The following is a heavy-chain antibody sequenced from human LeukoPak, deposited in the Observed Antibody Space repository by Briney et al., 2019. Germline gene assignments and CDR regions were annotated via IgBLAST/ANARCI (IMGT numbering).Heavy chain of an antibody. D-gene: IGHD5/OR15-5a*01. J-gene: IGHJ5*02. CDR1: GFTFSSYA. Sequence: GGSVRLLCAASGFTFSSYAMRWVRQAPGKGLAGVSAISGSGGSTYYADSVKGRFTISRDNSKNTLYLQMNSLRAEDTAVYYCAKDPAVSTYFDPWGEGTRVTVSS. CDR2: ISGSGGST. CDR3: AKDPAVSTYFDP. V-gene: IGHV3-23*01.